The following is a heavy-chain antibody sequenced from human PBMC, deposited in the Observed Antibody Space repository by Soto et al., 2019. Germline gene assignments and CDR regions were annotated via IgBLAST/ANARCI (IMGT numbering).Heavy chain of an antibody. J-gene: IGHJ3*02. CDR2: ISYDGSNK. V-gene: IGHV3-30*18. CDR3: AKSTGIKLRSGAFDI. CDR1: GFTFSSYG. Sequence: QVQLVESGGGVVQPGRSLRLSCAASGFTFSSYGMHWVRQAPGKGLERVAVISYDGSNKYYADSVKGRFTISRDNSKNTLYLQMNSLRAEDTAVYYCAKSTGIKLRSGAFDIWGQGTMVTVSS. D-gene: IGHD3-10*01.